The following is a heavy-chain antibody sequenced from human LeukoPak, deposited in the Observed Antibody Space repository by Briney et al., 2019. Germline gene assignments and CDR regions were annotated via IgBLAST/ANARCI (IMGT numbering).Heavy chain of an antibody. CDR1: GFTFSDDD. CDR2: ISSSSSYI. D-gene: IGHD6-13*01. J-gene: IGHJ4*02. Sequence: GGSLRLSCAASGFTFSDDDMSWIRQAPGKGLEWVSYISSSSSYINYADSVKGRFTISRDNAKNSLYLQMNSLRAEGTAVYYCARVGGGYFGYWGQGTLVTVSS. V-gene: IGHV3-11*05. CDR3: ARVGGGYFGY.